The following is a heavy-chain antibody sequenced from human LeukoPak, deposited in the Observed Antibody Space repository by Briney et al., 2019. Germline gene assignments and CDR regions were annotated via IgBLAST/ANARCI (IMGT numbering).Heavy chain of an antibody. J-gene: IGHJ4*02. CDR2: INPNGGGT. Sequence: ASVKVSCKASGYTFTGYYMHWVRQAPGQGLEWMGWINPNGGGTNYAQNFQGRVTTTRDTSISTAYMELSGLRSDDTAVYYCARTHVKDYWGQGTLVTVSS. D-gene: IGHD3-10*02. CDR3: ARTHVKDY. V-gene: IGHV1-2*02. CDR1: GYTFTGYY.